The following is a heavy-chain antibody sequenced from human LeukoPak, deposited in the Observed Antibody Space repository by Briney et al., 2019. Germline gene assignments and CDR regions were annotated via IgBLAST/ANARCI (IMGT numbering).Heavy chain of an antibody. CDR1: GFTFCNYR. Sequence: GRSLRHSCSAYGFTFCNYRMPWVPQAPGKGLGWVAVRCDDESNNYYADYMKGRITSSSDNSKNTLYLQMNSLRAEDTAVEYCAAAQRGYSYGHLDYWGQGTLVTVSS. V-gene: IGHV3-33*01. CDR3: AAAQRGYSYGHLDY. J-gene: IGHJ4*02. D-gene: IGHD5-18*01. CDR2: RCDDESNN.